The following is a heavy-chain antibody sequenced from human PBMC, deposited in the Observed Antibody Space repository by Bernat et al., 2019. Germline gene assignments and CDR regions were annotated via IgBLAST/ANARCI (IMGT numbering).Heavy chain of an antibody. J-gene: IGHJ3*02. CDR1: GFTFSSYG. Sequence: QVQLVESGGGVVQPGRSLRLSCAASGFTFSSYGMHWVRQAPGEGLEWVAVIWYDATNKYYAESVKGRFTISRDNSKSTLYLQVNSLRAEDTAVYYCATDKGYCSGVGCYSFGALDIWGQGTMVTVSS. CDR2: IWYDATNK. V-gene: IGHV3-33*01. CDR3: ATDKGYCSGVGCYSFGALDI. D-gene: IGHD2-15*01.